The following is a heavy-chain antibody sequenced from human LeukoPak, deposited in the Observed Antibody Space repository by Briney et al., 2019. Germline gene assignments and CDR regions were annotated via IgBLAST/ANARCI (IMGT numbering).Heavy chain of an antibody. CDR3: ARLEVVLYYYGMDV. CDR1: GFTFISYT. V-gene: IGHV3-21*01. Sequence: GGSLRLSCAASGFTFISYTVNWVRQAPGKGLEWVSSISSSSSYIHYADSVKGRFTISRDNAKNSLYLQMNSLRAEDTAVYYCARLEVVLYYYGMDVWGLGTTVTVSS. J-gene: IGHJ6*02. CDR2: ISSSSSYI. D-gene: IGHD6-6*01.